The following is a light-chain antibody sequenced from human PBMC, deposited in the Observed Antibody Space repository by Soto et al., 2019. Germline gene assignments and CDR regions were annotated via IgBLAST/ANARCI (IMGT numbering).Light chain of an antibody. CDR2: DAS. Sequence: EIVLTQSPVTLSLSPGERATLSCRASQSVSAYLAWFQQKAGQPPRILIYDASDRASGVPPRFSGSGSGTDGTLTITGLEKEDSAVYYCQRRSNWPWTFGQGTKVDIK. V-gene: IGKV3-11*01. J-gene: IGKJ1*01. CDR3: QRRSNWPWT. CDR1: QSVSAY.